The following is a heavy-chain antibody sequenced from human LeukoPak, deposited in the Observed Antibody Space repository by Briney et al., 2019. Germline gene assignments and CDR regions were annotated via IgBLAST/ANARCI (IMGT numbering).Heavy chain of an antibody. J-gene: IGHJ4*02. V-gene: IGHV1-69*04. CDR2: IFPIFGIA. CDR1: RGTLSSYA. CDR3: AREGGILTGYYYYFDY. Sequence: SVKVSCKPSRGTLSSYAISWVRQAPGPGLEWMGRIFPIFGIANYAQKLQGRVTITADKSPSTRYMEMSSLRSEETAVYICAREGGILTGYYYYFDYWSQGRLATV. D-gene: IGHD3-9*01.